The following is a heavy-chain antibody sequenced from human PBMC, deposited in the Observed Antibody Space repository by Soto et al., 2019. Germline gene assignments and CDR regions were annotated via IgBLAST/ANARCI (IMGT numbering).Heavy chain of an antibody. Sequence: GGSLRLSCAASGFTFSSYGMHWVRQAPGKGLEWVAVIWYDGSNKYYADSVKGRFTISRDNSRNTLYLQMNSLRAEDTAVYYCAREGYSFIYYFDYWGQGTLVTVSS. J-gene: IGHJ4*02. V-gene: IGHV3-33*01. CDR3: AREGYSFIYYFDY. CDR1: GFTFSSYG. D-gene: IGHD3-22*01. CDR2: IWYDGSNK.